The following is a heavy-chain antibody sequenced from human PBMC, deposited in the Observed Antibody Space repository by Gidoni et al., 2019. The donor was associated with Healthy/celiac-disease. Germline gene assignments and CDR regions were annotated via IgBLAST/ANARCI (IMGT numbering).Heavy chain of an antibody. CDR2: ST. Sequence: STYYNPSLKSRVTISVDTSKNQFSLKLSSVTAADTAVYYCARFPGVTGGWFDPWGQGTLVTVSS. CDR3: ARFPGVTGGWFDP. J-gene: IGHJ5*02. V-gene: IGHV4-39*01. D-gene: IGHD2-21*02.